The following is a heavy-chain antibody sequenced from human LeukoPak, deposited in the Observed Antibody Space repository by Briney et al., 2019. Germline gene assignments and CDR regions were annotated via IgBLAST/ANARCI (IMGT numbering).Heavy chain of an antibody. CDR3: AKDDDSSGYYYEPGFDY. V-gene: IGHV3-23*01. CDR2: ISGSGGST. J-gene: IGHJ4*02. CDR1: GFTFSSYG. Sequence: QSGGSLRLSCAASGFTFSSYGMSWVRQAPGKGLEWVSAISGSGGSTYYADSVKGRFTISRDNSKNTLYLQMNSLRAEDTAVYYCAKDDDSSGYYYEPGFDYWGQGTLVTVSS. D-gene: IGHD3-22*01.